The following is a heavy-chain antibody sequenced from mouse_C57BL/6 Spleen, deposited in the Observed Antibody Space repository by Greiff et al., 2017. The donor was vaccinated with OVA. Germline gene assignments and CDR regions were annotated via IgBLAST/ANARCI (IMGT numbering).Heavy chain of an antibody. Sequence: EVKLQESGGGLVQPKGSLKLSCAASGFSFTTYAMNWVRQAPGQGLEWVARIRSKSNNYATYYADSVKDRFTISRDDSESMLYLQMNNLKTEDTAMYDCVIYDGYYNYAMDYWGQGTSVTVSS. CDR1: GFSFTTYA. CDR3: VIYDGYYNYAMDY. D-gene: IGHD2-3*01. J-gene: IGHJ4*01. CDR2: IRSKSNNYAT. V-gene: IGHV10-1*01.